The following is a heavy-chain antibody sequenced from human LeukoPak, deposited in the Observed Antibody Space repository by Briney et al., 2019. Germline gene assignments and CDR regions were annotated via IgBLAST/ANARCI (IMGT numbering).Heavy chain of an antibody. CDR3: ATGAGCGY. Sequence: GGSLRLSYAASGFTFSSYWMTWVRQAPGKGLEWVANIKQDGSERNYVDSVKGRFTISRDNAKNSLYLQMNTLRDEDTAVYYCATGAGCGYWGQGTLVTVSS. V-gene: IGHV3-7*03. CDR2: IKQDGSER. CDR1: GFTFSSYW. D-gene: IGHD6-19*01. J-gene: IGHJ4*02.